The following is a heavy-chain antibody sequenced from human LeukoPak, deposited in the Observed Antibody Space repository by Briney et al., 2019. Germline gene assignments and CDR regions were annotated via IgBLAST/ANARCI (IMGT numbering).Heavy chain of an antibody. CDR3: AKPLIAVAGFDY. CDR2: ISYDGSNK. Sequence: GGSLRLSCAASGFTFSSYAMHWVRRAPGKELEWVAVISYDGSNKYYADSVKGRFTISRDNSKNTLYLQMNSLRAEDTAVYYCAKPLIAVAGFDYWGQGTLVTVSS. D-gene: IGHD6-19*01. V-gene: IGHV3-30-3*02. J-gene: IGHJ4*02. CDR1: GFTFSSYA.